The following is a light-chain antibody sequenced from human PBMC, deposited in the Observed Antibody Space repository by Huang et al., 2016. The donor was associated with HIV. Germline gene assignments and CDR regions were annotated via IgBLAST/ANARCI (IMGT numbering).Light chain of an antibody. J-gene: IGKJ4*02. CDR3: QQYHNWPPLT. V-gene: IGKV3-15*01. CDR1: QTFSPN. Sequence: ENVMTQSPATLSVSPGGKATLSCRASQTFSPNLSWYQQKPCQAPRLLIYDASTMATGKPARFSGRGCGTEFILTIISLQAEEFAVYYCQQYHNWPPLTVGGGTKVEIK. CDR2: DAS.